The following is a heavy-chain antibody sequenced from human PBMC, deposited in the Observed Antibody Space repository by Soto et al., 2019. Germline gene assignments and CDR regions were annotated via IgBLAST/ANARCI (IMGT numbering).Heavy chain of an antibody. CDR3: AKDRNLYYDSSGYPYYYYGMDV. V-gene: IGHV3-30*18. D-gene: IGHD3-22*01. J-gene: IGHJ6*02. CDR2: ISYDGSNK. CDR1: GFTFSSYG. Sequence: GGSLRLSCAASGFTFSSYGMHWVRQAPGKGLEWVAVISYDGSNKYYADSVKGRFTISRDNSKNTLYLQMNSLRAEDTAVYYCAKDRNLYYDSSGYPYYYYGMDVWGQGTTVTVSS.